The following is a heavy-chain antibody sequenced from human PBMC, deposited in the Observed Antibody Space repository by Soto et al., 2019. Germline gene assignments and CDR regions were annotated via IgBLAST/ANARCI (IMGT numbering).Heavy chain of an antibody. V-gene: IGHV4-59*01. CDR2: IYYSGST. Sequence: QVQLQESGPGLVKPSETLSLTCTVSGGSISNYYWSWIRQPPEKGLEWIGYIYYSGSTNYNPSLKSRVTISVDTSKNQFSLKLSSVTAADTAVYYCARRYGGAFDIWGQGTMVTVSS. CDR3: ARRYGGAFDI. D-gene: IGHD3-9*01. CDR1: GGSISNYY. J-gene: IGHJ3*02.